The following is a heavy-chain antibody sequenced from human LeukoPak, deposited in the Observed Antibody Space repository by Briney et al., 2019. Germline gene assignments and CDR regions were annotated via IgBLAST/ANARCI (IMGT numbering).Heavy chain of an antibody. V-gene: IGHV4-59*01. J-gene: IGHJ2*01. D-gene: IGHD3-10*01. CDR2: IYYSGST. CDR1: GDSISSYY. Sequence: SETLSLTCTVSGDSISSYYWSWIRQPPEKGLEWIGYIYYSGSTNYNPSLKSRVTISVDTSKTQFSLRMNSVTAADTAVYYCARLQRITMAGPDYWYFDLWGRGTLVTVSS. CDR3: ARLQRITMAGPDYWYFDL.